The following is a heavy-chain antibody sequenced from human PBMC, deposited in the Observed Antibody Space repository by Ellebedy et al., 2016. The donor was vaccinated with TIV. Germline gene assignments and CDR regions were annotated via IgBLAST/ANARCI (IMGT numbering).Heavy chain of an antibody. J-gene: IGHJ6*02. V-gene: IGHV1-2*02. CDR3: ARAVDVQGDYGMDV. CDR2: IIPYSGDT. Sequence: AASVKVSCKASGYTFTGYQMHWVRQAPGQGLEWMGWIIPYSGDTNSGQRFQGRVSMTRDTSISTAYMELSRLRSDATAVYYCARAVDVQGDYGMDVWGQGTTVTVSS. CDR1: GYTFTGYQ. D-gene: IGHD3-16*01.